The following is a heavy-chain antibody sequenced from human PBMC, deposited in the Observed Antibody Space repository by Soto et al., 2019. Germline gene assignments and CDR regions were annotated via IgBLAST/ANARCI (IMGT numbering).Heavy chain of an antibody. CDR1: GDIVSSNTVS. J-gene: IGHJ3*02. CDR3: ARGFPSSGYSYEYRAFDI. D-gene: IGHD5-18*01. V-gene: IGHV6-1*01. CDR2: TYYRSKWFY. Sequence: PSQTLSLTCDISGDIVSSNTVSWSWIRQSPSRGLEWLGRTYYRSKWFYDYAVSLKSRIAINADTSKNQFSLQLTSVTPEDTAVFYCARGFPSSGYSYEYRAFDIWGQGTMVTVSS.